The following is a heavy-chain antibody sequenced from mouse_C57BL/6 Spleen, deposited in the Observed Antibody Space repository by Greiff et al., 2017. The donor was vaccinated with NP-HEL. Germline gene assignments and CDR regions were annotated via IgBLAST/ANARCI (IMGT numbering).Heavy chain of an antibody. CDR1: GFSFNTYA. J-gene: IGHJ4*01. Sequence: DVQLVESGGGLVQPKGSLKLSCAASGFSFNTYAMNWVRQAPGKGLEWVARIRSKSNNYATYYADSVKDRFTISRDDSESMLYLQMNNLKTEDTAMYYCVRSLGYYYAMDYWGQGTSVTVSS. V-gene: IGHV10-1*01. CDR2: IRSKSNNYAT. D-gene: IGHD3-1*01. CDR3: VRSLGYYYAMDY.